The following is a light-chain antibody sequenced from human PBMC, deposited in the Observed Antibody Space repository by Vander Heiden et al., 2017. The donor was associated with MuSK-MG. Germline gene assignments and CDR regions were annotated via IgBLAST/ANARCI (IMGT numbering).Light chain of an antibody. CDR3: QQYVSSQKT. CDR1: HSVSSNF. V-gene: IGKV3-20*01. Sequence: EIVLTQSPGTLSLSPGGKAILTSRASHSVSSNFVAWYQQKAGQAPRLLIYAASRRATGIPDRFSGSGSGTDFTLTISRLEPEDFAVYYCQQYVSSQKTFGQGTKVEIK. CDR2: AAS. J-gene: IGKJ2*01.